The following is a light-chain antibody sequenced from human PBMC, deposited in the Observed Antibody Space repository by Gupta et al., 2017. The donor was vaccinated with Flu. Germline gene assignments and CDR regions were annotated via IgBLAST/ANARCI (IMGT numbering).Light chain of an antibody. CDR3: MIWHSSAWV. Sequence: AVLTQPYSLSASPGASASLTCTLRSGINVGTYRIYWYQQKPGSPPQYLLRYKSDSDKQQGSGVPSRFSGSKDASANAGILLISGLQSEDEADYYCMIWHSSAWVFGGGTKLTVL. CDR2: YKSDSDK. J-gene: IGLJ3*02. V-gene: IGLV5-45*03. CDR1: SGINVGTYR.